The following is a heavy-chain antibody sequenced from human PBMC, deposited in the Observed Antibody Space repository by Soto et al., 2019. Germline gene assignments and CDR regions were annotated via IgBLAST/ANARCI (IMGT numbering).Heavy chain of an antibody. Sequence: PSETLSLTCTVSGGSISSYYWSWIRQPPGKGLEWIGYIYYSGSTNYNPSLKSRVTISVDTSKNQFSLKLSSVTAADTAVYYCAREQGDSSGYPYFDYWGQGTLVTVSS. D-gene: IGHD3-22*01. CDR2: IYYSGST. CDR3: AREQGDSSGYPYFDY. V-gene: IGHV4-59*01. CDR1: GGSISSYY. J-gene: IGHJ4*02.